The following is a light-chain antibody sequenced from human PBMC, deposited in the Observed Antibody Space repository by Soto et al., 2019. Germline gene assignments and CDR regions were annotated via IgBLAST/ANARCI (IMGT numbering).Light chain of an antibody. CDR3: QQVYDFPHT. J-gene: IGKJ2*01. CDR2: GAS. V-gene: IGKV1-39*01. Sequence: DIQMTQSPSSLSASVGDRVTITCRTSQTINSYLNWYRQKPGKVPEVLIYGASSLQRGVSSRFTGSASRTYFTLTISSLQPEDFATYYCQQVYDFPHTFGQGTKVEV. CDR1: QTINSY.